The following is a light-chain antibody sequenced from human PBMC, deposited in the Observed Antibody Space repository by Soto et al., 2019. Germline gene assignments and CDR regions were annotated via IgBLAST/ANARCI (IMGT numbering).Light chain of an antibody. Sequence: DIQMTQSPSTLSSSVWERFTITCRASQSISSWLAWYQQKPGKAPKLLIYKASTLKSGVPSRFSGSGSGTEFTLTISSLQPDDFATYYCQHYNSYSEAFGQGTKVDIK. CDR2: KAS. V-gene: IGKV1-5*03. J-gene: IGKJ1*01. CDR3: QHYNSYSEA. CDR1: QSISSW.